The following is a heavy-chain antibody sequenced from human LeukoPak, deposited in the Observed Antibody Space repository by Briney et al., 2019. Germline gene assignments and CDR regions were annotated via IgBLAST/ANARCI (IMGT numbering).Heavy chain of an antibody. J-gene: IGHJ3*02. CDR1: GGSISSGDYS. V-gene: IGHV4-30-2*01. D-gene: IGHD3-22*01. Sequence: SETLSLTCAVSGGSISSGDYSWSWIRQPPGKGLEWIGYIHHSGRTYYNPSLKSQVTISLDRSKNQFSLKLSSVTAADTAVYYCARLYYFDSSDYYSDAFDIWGQGTMVTVSS. CDR2: IHHSGRT. CDR3: ARLYYFDSSDYYSDAFDI.